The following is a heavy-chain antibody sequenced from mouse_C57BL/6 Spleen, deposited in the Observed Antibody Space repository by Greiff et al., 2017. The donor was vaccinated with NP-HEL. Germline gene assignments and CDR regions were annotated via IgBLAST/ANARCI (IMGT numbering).Heavy chain of an antibody. D-gene: IGHD2-1*01. J-gene: IGHJ3*01. V-gene: IGHV1-15*01. CDR1: GYTFTDYE. CDR2: IDPETGGT. CDR3: TREIYSLFAY. Sequence: VHLVESGAELVRPGASVTLSCKASGYTFTDYEMHWVKQTPVHGLEWIGAIDPETGGTAYNQKFKGKAILTADKSSSTAYMELRSLTSEDSAVYYCTREIYSLFAYWGQGTLVTVSA.